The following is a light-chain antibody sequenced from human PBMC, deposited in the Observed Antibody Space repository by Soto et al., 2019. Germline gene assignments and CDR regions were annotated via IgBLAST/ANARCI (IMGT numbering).Light chain of an antibody. CDR1: SSDVGAYYS. J-gene: IGLJ1*01. CDR3: SSYTSGSSHYV. Sequence: QSALTQPAPVSGSPGQSITISCTGTSSDVGAYYSVSWYQHHPGKAPKLIIYGVTNRPSGVSNRFSGSKSGNTASLTISGLQAEDEADYHCSSYTSGSSHYVFGTGTKLTVL. V-gene: IGLV2-14*01. CDR2: GVT.